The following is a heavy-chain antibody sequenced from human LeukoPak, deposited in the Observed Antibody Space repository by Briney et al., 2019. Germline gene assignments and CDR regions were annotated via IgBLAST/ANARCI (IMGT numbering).Heavy chain of an antibody. D-gene: IGHD1-26*01. CDR2: TYYRSKWYR. J-gene: IGHJ4*02. Sequence: SQTLSLTCAISGDSVSSNSAAWNWIRQSPSRGLEWLGRTYYRSKWYRGYAVSVKSRITINPDASKNQFSLQLNSVTPKDTAVYYCARGGSYPLDYWGQGTLVTVSS. CDR1: GDSVSSNSAA. CDR3: ARGGSYPLDY. V-gene: IGHV6-1*01.